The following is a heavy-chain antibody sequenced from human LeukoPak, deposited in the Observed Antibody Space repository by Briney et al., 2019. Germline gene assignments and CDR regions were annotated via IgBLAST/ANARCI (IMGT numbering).Heavy chain of an antibody. J-gene: IGHJ6*03. CDR2: ISGSGGST. V-gene: IGHV3-23*01. CDR3: AREHSGYDFPGRDYYYMDV. D-gene: IGHD5-12*01. CDR1: GFTFSSYG. Sequence: GGSLRLSCAASGFTFSSYGMSWVRQAPGKGLEWVSAISGSGGSTYYADSVKGRFTISRDNARNSLYLQMNSLRAEDTAVYYCAREHSGYDFPGRDYYYMDVWGKGTTVTVSS.